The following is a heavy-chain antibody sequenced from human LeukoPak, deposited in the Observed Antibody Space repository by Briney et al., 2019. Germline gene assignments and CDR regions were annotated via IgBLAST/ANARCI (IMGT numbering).Heavy chain of an antibody. J-gene: IGHJ4*02. Sequence: ASVKVSCKASGYTFTGYYMHWVRQAPGQGLEWMGWINPNSGDTNYAQKFQGRVTMTRDTSISTAYMELSRLRSDDTAVYYCVRGRGDSSGYYYVSDDYWGQGTLVTVSS. CDR3: VRGRGDSSGYYYVSDDY. V-gene: IGHV1-2*02. D-gene: IGHD3-22*01. CDR2: INPNSGDT. CDR1: GYTFTGYY.